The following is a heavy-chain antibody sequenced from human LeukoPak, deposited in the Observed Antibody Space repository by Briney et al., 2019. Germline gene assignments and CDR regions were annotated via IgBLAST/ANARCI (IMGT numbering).Heavy chain of an antibody. Sequence: SETLSLTCTVSGGSISSYYWSWIRQPPGKGLEWIGYIYYSGSTNHNPSLKSRVTISVDTSKNQFSLRLSSVTAADTAVYYCARVTGYVMEDYFDYWGQGTLVTVSS. V-gene: IGHV4-59*01. CDR2: IYYSGST. CDR3: ARVTGYVMEDYFDY. D-gene: IGHD6-13*01. CDR1: GGSISSYY. J-gene: IGHJ4*02.